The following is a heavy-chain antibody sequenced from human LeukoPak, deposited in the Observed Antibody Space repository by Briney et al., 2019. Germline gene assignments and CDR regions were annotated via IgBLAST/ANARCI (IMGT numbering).Heavy chain of an antibody. V-gene: IGHV5-51*01. J-gene: IGHJ4*02. CDR1: GYSFTNFW. Sequence: GESLKISCTGSGYSFTNFWIGWVRQMPGKGLEWMGIIYPGDSDTLYSPSFKGQVTLSADKSINTAYLQWSSLKASDTAMYYCARTYYDFWSGYYDRYYFDYWGQGTLVTVSS. CDR3: ARTYYDFWSGYYDRYYFDY. CDR2: IYPGDSDT. D-gene: IGHD3-3*01.